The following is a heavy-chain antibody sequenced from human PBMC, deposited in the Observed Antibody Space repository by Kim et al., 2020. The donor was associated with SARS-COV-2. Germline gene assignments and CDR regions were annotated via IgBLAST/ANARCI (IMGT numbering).Heavy chain of an antibody. CDR1: GYTFHTYA. J-gene: IGHJ4*02. Sequence: ASVKVSCKASGYTFHTYAMHWMRQAPGQRLEWMGWVDGGNGDTKSAQNFQGRVTITRDRSATTAYMELSSLRSEDTAVYYCAREETDSYGDRAFDYWGQGTPVTVSS. V-gene: IGHV1-3*01. CDR2: VDGGNGDT. CDR3: AREETDSYGDRAFDY. D-gene: IGHD5-18*01.